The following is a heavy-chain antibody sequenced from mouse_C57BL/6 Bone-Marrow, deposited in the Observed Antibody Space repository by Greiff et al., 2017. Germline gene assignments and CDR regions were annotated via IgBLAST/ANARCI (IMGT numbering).Heavy chain of an antibody. D-gene: IGHD2-13*01. J-gene: IGHJ1*03. Sequence: VQLQESGPGLVQPSQSLSITCTVSGFSLTSYGVHWVRQSPGKGLEWLGVIWRGGSTDYNAAFMSRLSITKENSKSQVFFKMNSLQADDTAIYYCAKNDSFGDFDVWGTGTTVTVSS. CDR3: AKNDSFGDFDV. V-gene: IGHV2-5*01. CDR1: GFSLTSYG. CDR2: IWRGGST.